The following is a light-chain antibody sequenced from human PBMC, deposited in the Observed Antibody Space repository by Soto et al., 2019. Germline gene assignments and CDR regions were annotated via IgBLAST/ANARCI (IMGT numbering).Light chain of an antibody. Sequence: EIVMTQSPATLSLSPGERATLFCRASQYISNFLAWYQQKPGQPPRLLIYDASNRATDIPARFSGSGSGTDFTLTISSLEPEDFAVYYCQQRGYWYTFGQGTKLEIK. J-gene: IGKJ2*01. CDR3: QQRGYWYT. CDR2: DAS. CDR1: QYISNF. V-gene: IGKV3-11*01.